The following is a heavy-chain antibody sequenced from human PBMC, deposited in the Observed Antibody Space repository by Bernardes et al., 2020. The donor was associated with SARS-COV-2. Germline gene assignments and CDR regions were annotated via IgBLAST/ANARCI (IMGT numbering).Heavy chain of an antibody. J-gene: IGHJ6*02. CDR3: AKGVSWNYYGNYFYGMNV. CDR1: GFTVSHNY. CDR2: IYSDGET. V-gene: IGHV3-53*01. Sequence: GSLRLPCVASGFTVSHNYISWVRQAPGKGLEWVSVIYSDGETYFSDSVKGRFTISRDKSKNTVFLQMNSLRAEDTGVYYCAKGVSWNYYGNYFYGMNVWGQGTTVSVSS. D-gene: IGHD1-7*01.